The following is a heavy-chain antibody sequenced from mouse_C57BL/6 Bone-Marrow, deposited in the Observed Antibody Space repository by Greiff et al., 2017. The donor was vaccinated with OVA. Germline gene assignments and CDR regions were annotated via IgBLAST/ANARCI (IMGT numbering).Heavy chain of an antibody. CDR1: GFTFSSYT. V-gene: IGHV5-9*01. Sequence: EVHLVESGGGLVKPGGSLTLSCAASGFTFSSYTMSWVRQTPEKRLEWVATISGGGGNTYYPDSVKGRFTISSDNDKNTQDLQMSSLRSEDTALYYCASDDYYGSSARYFDVWGTGTTVTVSS. CDR2: ISGGGGNT. D-gene: IGHD1-1*01. J-gene: IGHJ1*03. CDR3: ASDDYYGSSARYFDV.